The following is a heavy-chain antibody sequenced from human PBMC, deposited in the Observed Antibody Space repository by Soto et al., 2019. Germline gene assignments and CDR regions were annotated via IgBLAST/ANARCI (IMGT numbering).Heavy chain of an antibody. D-gene: IGHD1-7*01. CDR2: IFYSGTT. V-gene: IGHV4-30-4*01. CDR3: VRTVKDIPGATTHFGS. CDR1: GGTIRTGDHY. J-gene: IGHJ4*02. Sequence: QVQLQESGPGLVKPSETLSLTCSVSGGTIRTGDHYWGWIRQPPGKGLEWIGYIFYSGTTYYAPSLKSRIIISIDTSTNQFSLKLNSVTAADAAVYYCVRTVKDIPGATTHFGSWGQGTLVTVSS.